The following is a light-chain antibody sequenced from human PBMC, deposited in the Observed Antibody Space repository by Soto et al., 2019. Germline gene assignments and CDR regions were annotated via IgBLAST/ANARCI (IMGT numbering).Light chain of an antibody. CDR1: QSRGSNF. V-gene: IGKV1-39*01. Sequence: TQSPGTLSLSPGERATLSCKTSQSRGSNFLAWYQQKPGKAPKLLIYAASSLQSGVPSRFSGSGSGTDFTLTISSLQPEDFATYYCQQSYSTPWTFGQGTKVDI. J-gene: IGKJ1*01. CDR2: AAS. CDR3: QQSYSTPWT.